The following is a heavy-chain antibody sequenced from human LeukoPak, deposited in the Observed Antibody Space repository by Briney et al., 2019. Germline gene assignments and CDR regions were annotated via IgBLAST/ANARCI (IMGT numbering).Heavy chain of an antibody. D-gene: IGHD3-22*01. CDR2: IYPGDSDT. CDR3: AARLYQDYYDSSGYFTDAFDI. J-gene: IGHJ3*02. V-gene: IGHV5-51*01. CDR1: GYSFTSYW. Sequence: GESLKISCKGSGYSFTSYWIGWVRQMPGKGPEWMGLIYPGDSDTRYSPSFQGQVTISADKSISTAYLQWSSLKASDTAMYYCAARLYQDYYDSSGYFTDAFDIWGQGTMVTVSS.